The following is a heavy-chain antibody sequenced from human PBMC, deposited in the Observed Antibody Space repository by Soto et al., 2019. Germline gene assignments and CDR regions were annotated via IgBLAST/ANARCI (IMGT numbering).Heavy chain of an antibody. D-gene: IGHD3-16*01. CDR1: GDSISSGGYF. CDR3: ANAIKDVDVYYFDS. V-gene: IGHV4-31*03. Sequence: QVQLQESGPGLVKPPQTLSLTCSVSGDSISSGGYFWTWIRQRPGKGLEFMGYISYTGNAYHNPSLKSRTTISADTSKNQFSLKLTSVTAADTAVYYCANAIKDVDVYYFDSWGQGTLVTVSS. J-gene: IGHJ4*02. CDR2: ISYTGNA.